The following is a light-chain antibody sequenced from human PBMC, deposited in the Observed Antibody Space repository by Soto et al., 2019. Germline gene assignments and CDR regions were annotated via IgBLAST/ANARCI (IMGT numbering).Light chain of an antibody. CDR3: SSYAGSSNV. Sequence: QSALTQPASVSGSPGQSITISCSGTSSDVGSYNHVAWYQQFPGKTPKLIIYEVTYRPSGVSHRFSGSKSGNTASLTVSGLQAEDEADYYCSSYAGSSNVFGTGTKLTVL. CDR1: SSDVGSYNH. J-gene: IGLJ1*01. V-gene: IGLV2-14*01. CDR2: EVT.